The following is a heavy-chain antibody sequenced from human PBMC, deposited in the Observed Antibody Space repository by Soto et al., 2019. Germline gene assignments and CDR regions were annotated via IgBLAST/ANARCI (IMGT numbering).Heavy chain of an antibody. CDR2: TSGSGGNT. D-gene: IGHD3-9*01. J-gene: IGHJ3*02. CDR3: PKETWLREQRRISAI. CDR1: EVTSSDFG. V-gene: IGHV3-23*01. Sequence: VWYGAAEVTSSDFGVRRISKEQGKGLEWVSVTSGSGGNTYYADSVKGRFTISRDNSKNTLYLQMSSLRAEDTAVYYCPKETWLREQRRISAIWGHRSMVTVSP.